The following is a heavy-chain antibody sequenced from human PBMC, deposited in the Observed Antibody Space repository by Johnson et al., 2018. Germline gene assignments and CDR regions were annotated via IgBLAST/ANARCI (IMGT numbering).Heavy chain of an antibody. CDR3: ARDLQVQQWLAYYYDYSMDG. CDR2: IKQDGSEK. V-gene: IGHV3-7*01. J-gene: IGHJ6*03. D-gene: IGHD6-19*01. Sequence: VQLVQSGGGLVQPGGSLRLSCAASGFTFSSYWMSWVRQAPGKGLEWVANIKQDGSEKYYVDSVKGRFTISRDNAKNSLYLQMNSLRAEDTAGYYCARDLQVQQWLAYYYDYSMDGWGKGTTVTVSS. CDR1: GFTFSSYW.